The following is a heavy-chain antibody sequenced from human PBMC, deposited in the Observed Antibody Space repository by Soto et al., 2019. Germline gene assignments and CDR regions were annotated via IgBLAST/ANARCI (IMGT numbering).Heavy chain of an antibody. J-gene: IGHJ4*02. CDR1: GVTCSNAW. CDR3: ARQGWSKNFDY. V-gene: IGHV4-59*08. CDR2: IYYSGST. Sequence: GSLRLSCAASGVTCSNAWMSWVRQAPGKGLEWVGHIYYSGSTNYNPSLKSRVTISVDRSKNQFSLKLSSVTAADTAVSYCARQGWSKNFDYWGQGTLVTVSS. D-gene: IGHD2-15*01.